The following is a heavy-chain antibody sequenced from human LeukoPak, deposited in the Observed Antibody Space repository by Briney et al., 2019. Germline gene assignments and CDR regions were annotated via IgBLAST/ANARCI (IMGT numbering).Heavy chain of an antibody. J-gene: IGHJ4*02. CDR3: ARVDGSPDS. D-gene: IGHD2-15*01. Sequence: ASVKVSCKASGYTFTGYYMHWVRQAPGQGLEWMGWVNPKSGYTGYAQKFQGRVTITRDTSINTAYMELSSLTSEDTAVYYCARVDGSPDSWGQGTLVTVSS. CDR2: VNPKSGYT. V-gene: IGHV1-8*03. CDR1: GYTFTGYY.